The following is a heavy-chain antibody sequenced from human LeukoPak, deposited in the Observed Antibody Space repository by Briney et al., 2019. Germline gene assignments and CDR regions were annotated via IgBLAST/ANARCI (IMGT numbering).Heavy chain of an antibody. D-gene: IGHD6-13*01. CDR1: GGSISNSNYY. Sequence: MTSETLSLTCTVSGGSISNSNYYWGWIRQPPGKGLEWIGSIYSSGSTYYNPSLKSRVTISIDTSKNQFSLKLGSVTAADTAVFYCARRGSSWLFAHWGKGTLVTVSS. CDR2: IYSSGST. CDR3: ARRGSSWLFAH. J-gene: IGHJ4*02. V-gene: IGHV4-39*01.